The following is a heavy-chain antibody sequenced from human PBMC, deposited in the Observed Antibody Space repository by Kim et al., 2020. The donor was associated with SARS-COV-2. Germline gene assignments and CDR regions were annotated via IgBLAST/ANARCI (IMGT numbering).Heavy chain of an antibody. CDR1: GYTFTSYY. CDR3: ARGLPHEGYCSSTSCYHGRYYYYYGMDV. Sequence: ASVKVSCKASGYTFTSYYMHWVRQAPGQGLEWMGIINPSGGSTSYAQKFQGRVTMTRDTSTSTVYMELSSLRSEDTAVYYCARGLPHEGYCSSTSCYHGRYYYYYGMDVWGQGTTVTVSS. V-gene: IGHV1-46*01. J-gene: IGHJ6*02. CDR2: INPSGGST. D-gene: IGHD2-2*01.